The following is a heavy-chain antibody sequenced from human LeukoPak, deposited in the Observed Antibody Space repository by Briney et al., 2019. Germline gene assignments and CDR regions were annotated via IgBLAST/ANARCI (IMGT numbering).Heavy chain of an antibody. J-gene: IGHJ3*02. V-gene: IGHV3-23*01. D-gene: IGHD4-17*01. CDR2: ISGSRGNT. Sequence: PGGSLRLSCAASGFTFNNYAMSWVRQAPGKGLEWVSGISGSRGNTYYADSVKGRFTISRDNSKKTLFLQMNSLRAEDSAVYYCAKEGGDYVLGDAFDIRGQGTMVTVSS. CDR1: GFTFNNYA. CDR3: AKEGGDYVLGDAFDI.